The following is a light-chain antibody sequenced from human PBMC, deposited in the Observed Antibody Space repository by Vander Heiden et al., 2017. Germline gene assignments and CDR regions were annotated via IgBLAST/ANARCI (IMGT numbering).Light chain of an antibody. Sequence: QTVVTQDPSLTVSPGGPVTLTCASSTGAVTSAYYPNRFQQKPGQAPRALIYTTRNTRSWTPARFSGSLLGGKAALTLSGVQPEDEAEYYGLLQQGGAGVFGGGTKLTVL. CDR2: TTR. J-gene: IGLJ3*02. CDR3: LLQQGGAGV. V-gene: IGLV7-43*01. CDR1: TGAVTSAYY.